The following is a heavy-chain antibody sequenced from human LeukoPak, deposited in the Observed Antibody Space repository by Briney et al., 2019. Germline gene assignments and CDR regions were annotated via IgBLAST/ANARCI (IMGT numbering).Heavy chain of an antibody. CDR1: GSTFSSYW. D-gene: IGHD5-18*01. Sequence: GGSLRLSCAASGSTFSSYWMHWVRQAPGKGLVWVSRINSDGSSTTYADSVKGRFTISRDNAKNTLYLQMNSLRVEDTAVYYCTRGRGYSYGPLDYWGQGTLVTVSS. J-gene: IGHJ4*02. CDR3: TRGRGYSYGPLDY. CDR2: INSDGSST. V-gene: IGHV3-74*01.